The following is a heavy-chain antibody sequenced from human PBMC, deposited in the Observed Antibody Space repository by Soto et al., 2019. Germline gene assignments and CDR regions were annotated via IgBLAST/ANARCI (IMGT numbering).Heavy chain of an antibody. CDR2: MNPRTGDT. V-gene: IGHV1-8*02. Sequence: QVQLVQSGAEVKKPGASVKVSCEASGYNFDAFDIHWVRQAAGQGLEWMGWMNPRTGDTAFAQEFQDRVTMTSDTSRNTAYMEVSGLRSEDTAVYFCVRQPGGVATLGDDYWGQGTLVTVSS. CDR3: VRQPGGVATLGDDY. CDR1: GYNFDAFD. D-gene: IGHD3-10*01. J-gene: IGHJ4*02.